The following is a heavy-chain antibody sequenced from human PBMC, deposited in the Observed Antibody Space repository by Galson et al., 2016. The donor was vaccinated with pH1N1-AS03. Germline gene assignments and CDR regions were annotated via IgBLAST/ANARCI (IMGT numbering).Heavy chain of an antibody. CDR3: ARKMGGGSALDT. Sequence: SVKVSCKASGGPFTNFAINWVRQAPGQGLEWMGGVLPLFGKTNYAEKFQGRLTITAGGISYKETNSLTAEDPAVYVCARKMGGGSALDTWGQGTMVTVSS. J-gene: IGHJ3*02. D-gene: IGHD3-16*01. CDR1: GGPFTNFA. CDR2: VLPLFGKT. V-gene: IGHV1-69*13.